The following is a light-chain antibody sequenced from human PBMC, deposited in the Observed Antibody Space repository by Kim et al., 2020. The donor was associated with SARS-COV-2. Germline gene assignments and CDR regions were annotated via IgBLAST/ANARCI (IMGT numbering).Light chain of an antibody. CDR2: DVS. Sequence: ETVLTQSPATLSLSPRERATLSCRASQSVSSYLAWYQQKPGQAPRLLIYDVSNRATGIPARFSGSGSGTDFTLTISSLEPEDFAVYYCQQRSNWPRTFGQGTKLEI. CDR1: QSVSSY. CDR3: QQRSNWPRT. V-gene: IGKV3-11*01. J-gene: IGKJ2*01.